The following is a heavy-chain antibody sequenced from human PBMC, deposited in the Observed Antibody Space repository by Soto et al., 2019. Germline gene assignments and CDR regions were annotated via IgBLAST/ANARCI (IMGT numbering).Heavy chain of an antibody. J-gene: IGHJ4*02. CDR2: ISYDGSNK. Sequence: QVQLVESGGGVVQPGRSLRLSCAASGFTFSSYGMHWVRQAPGKGLEWVAVISYDGSNKYYADSVKGRFTISRDNSKNTLYLQMNSLRAEDTAVYYCANLNSWYYGKFDYWGQGTLVTVSS. CDR3: ANLNSWYYGKFDY. CDR1: GFTFSSYG. V-gene: IGHV3-30*18. D-gene: IGHD6-13*01.